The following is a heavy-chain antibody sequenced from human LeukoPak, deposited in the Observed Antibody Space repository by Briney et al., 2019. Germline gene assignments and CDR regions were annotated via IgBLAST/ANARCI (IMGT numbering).Heavy chain of an antibody. Sequence: GGSLRLSCAASGFTFSSYEMNWVRQAPGKGLEWVSYISITTDTIYYADSVKGRFTISRDNSKNTVYLQMSSLRPEDTAVYFCAKELYFGSGSYPDYWGQGTLVRVSS. D-gene: IGHD3-10*01. CDR1: GFTFSSYE. J-gene: IGHJ4*02. V-gene: IGHV3-48*01. CDR3: AKELYFGSGSYPDY. CDR2: ISITTDTI.